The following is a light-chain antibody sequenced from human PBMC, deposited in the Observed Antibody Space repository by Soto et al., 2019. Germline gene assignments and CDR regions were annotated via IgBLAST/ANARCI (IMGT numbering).Light chain of an antibody. J-gene: IGKJ5*01. V-gene: IGKV3-11*01. CDR3: HQRCDCRLIT. Sequence: EVVLTQSPATLSLSPGEGATLSCSASQSVSHYLAWYQQNPGQAPRLLISDPSNSSTGVPVRFSGSGSGTALILTISSLVPADVAVDYCHQRCDCRLITFGHGTRLDIK. CDR2: DPS. CDR1: QSVSHY.